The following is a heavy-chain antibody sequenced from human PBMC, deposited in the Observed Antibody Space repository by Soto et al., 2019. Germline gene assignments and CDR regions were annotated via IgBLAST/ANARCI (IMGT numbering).Heavy chain of an antibody. Sequence: QVQLVQSGAEVKRPGASVKVSCKASGYTFDSYDITWVRQAPGQGLEWMGWISAYNGNTNYAQKLQDRVTMTTDTSTSTAYMELRGLGSDDTAVYFCAIVFHCSGGNCYSYFFDYWGQGTLVTVSS. V-gene: IGHV1-18*01. D-gene: IGHD2-15*01. J-gene: IGHJ4*02. CDR2: ISAYNGNT. CDR1: GYTFDSYD. CDR3: AIVFHCSGGNCYSYFFDY.